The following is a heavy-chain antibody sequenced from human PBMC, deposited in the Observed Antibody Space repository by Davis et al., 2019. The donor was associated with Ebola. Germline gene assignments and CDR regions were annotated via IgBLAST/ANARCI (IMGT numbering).Heavy chain of an antibody. CDR2: IWYDGSNK. CDR3: AKDLVVPAAIRLYYYYYGMDV. Sequence: LSLTCAASGFTFSSYGMHWVRQAPGKGLEWVAVIWYDGSNKYYADSVKGRFTISRDNSKNTLYLQMNSLRAEDTAVYYCAKDLVVPAAIRLYYYYYGMDVWGQGTMVTVSS. J-gene: IGHJ6*02. V-gene: IGHV3-33*06. CDR1: GFTFSSYG. D-gene: IGHD2-2*02.